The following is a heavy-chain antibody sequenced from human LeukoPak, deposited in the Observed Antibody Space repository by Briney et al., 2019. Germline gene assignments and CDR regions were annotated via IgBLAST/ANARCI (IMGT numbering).Heavy chain of an antibody. CDR3: AKMKGHPLPKYYMDV. Sequence: GGSLRLSCAASEFTFSGFAMSWVRRTPGKGLEWVSGISGSGDNTLYADSVKGRFTISRDNSKNTLYLEMNSLRAEDTAIYYCAKMKGHPLPKYYMDVWGQGTTVTVS. J-gene: IGHJ6*03. V-gene: IGHV3-23*01. CDR2: ISGSGDNT. CDR1: EFTFSGFA.